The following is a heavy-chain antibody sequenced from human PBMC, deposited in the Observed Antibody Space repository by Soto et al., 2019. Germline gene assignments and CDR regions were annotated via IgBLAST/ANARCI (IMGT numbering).Heavy chain of an antibody. V-gene: IGHV3-21*01. CDR1: GFTFSSYS. CDR2: ISSSSSYI. Sequence: GGSLRLSCAASGFTFSSYSMNWVRQAPGKGLEWVSSISSSSSYIYYADSVKGRFTISRDNAKNSLYLQMNSLRAEDTAVYYCARGFYGSGSYNWFDPWGQGTLVTVSS. J-gene: IGHJ5*02. CDR3: ARGFYGSGSYNWFDP. D-gene: IGHD3-10*01.